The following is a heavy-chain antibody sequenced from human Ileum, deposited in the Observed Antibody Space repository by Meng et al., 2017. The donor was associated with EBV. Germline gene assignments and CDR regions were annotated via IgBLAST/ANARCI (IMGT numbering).Heavy chain of an antibody. CDR1: GGSISSSNW. J-gene: IGHJ4*02. V-gene: IGHV4-4*02. CDR2: IHHTEST. Sequence: HVQVAEAGPGRGSPSGTLSLTWAVSGGSISSSNWWSWVRQAPGKGLEWIGEIHHTESTNYNPSLKSRVTISVDKSKNQFSLKLSSVTAADTAVYYCARESYSDSSGYYSLDYWGQGSLVTVSS. D-gene: IGHD3-22*01. CDR3: ARESYSDSSGYYSLDY.